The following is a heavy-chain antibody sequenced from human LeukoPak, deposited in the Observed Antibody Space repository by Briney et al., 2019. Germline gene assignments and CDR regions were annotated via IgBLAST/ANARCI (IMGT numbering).Heavy chain of an antibody. J-gene: IGHJ4*02. CDR1: GVSISSYY. Sequence: SETLSLTCTVSGVSISSYYWSWVRQPPGKGLEGIGYIYYSGRTNYNPSLKSRVTISEDTTKNQCSLKLSSVTAADTAVYYCARRIVVVTAGYYFDYWGQGTLVTVSS. D-gene: IGHD2-21*02. CDR3: ARRIVVVTAGYYFDY. V-gene: IGHV4-59*08. CDR2: IYYSGRT.